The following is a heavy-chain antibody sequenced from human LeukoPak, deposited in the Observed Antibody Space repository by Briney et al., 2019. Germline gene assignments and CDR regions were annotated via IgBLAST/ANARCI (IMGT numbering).Heavy chain of an antibody. CDR3: AREYSHSLVDY. CDR1: GGSISNYY. CDR2: IYSSGST. V-gene: IGHV4-4*07. D-gene: IGHD6-13*01. J-gene: IGHJ4*02. Sequence: PSETLSLTCTVSGGSISNYYWSWIRQPAGKGLEWIGRIYSSGSTNYNPSLKSRVTMSVDTSKNQFSLKLSSVTAADTAVYYCAREYSHSLVDYWGQGTLVTVSS.